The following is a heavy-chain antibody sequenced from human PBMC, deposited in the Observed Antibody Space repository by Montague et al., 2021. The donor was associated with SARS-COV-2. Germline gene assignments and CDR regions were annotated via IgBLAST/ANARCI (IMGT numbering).Heavy chain of an antibody. CDR2: IYWDDDK. CDR3: SHRREDATLITDWFDP. J-gene: IGHJ5*02. D-gene: IGHD3-16*01. Sequence: PALVKPTQTLTLTCTFSGFSLSTSGVGVGWIRQPPGKALEWLALIYWDDDKRYSPSLKSRLTITKDTSKNQVVLTMTKMDPVDTATYFCSHRREDATLITDWFDPWGSGTMVTVSS. CDR1: GFSLSTSGVG. V-gene: IGHV2-5*02.